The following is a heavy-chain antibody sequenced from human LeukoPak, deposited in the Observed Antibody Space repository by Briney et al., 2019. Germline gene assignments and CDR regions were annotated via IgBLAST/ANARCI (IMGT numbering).Heavy chain of an antibody. V-gene: IGHV4-61*01. CDR3: ARETAMDLDY. J-gene: IGHJ4*02. D-gene: IGHD5-18*01. CDR1: GGSISSSYYY. Sequence: PSETLSLTCTVSGGSISSSYYYWGWIRQPPGKGLEWIGYISYSGSANYNPSLKSRVTISVDTSKNQFSLKVTSVTAADTAVYYCARETAMDLDYWGQGTLVTVSS. CDR2: ISYSGSA.